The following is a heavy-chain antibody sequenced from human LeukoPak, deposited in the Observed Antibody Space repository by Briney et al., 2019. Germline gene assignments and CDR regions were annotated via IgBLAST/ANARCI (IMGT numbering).Heavy chain of an antibody. J-gene: IGHJ4*02. CDR2: ISGSGGST. CDR3: ARAHIVATITLDY. Sequence: GGSLRLSCAASGFTFSSYAMSWVRQAPGKGLEWVSAISGSGGSTYYADSVKGRFTISRDNSKNTLYLQMNSLRAEDTAVYYCARAHIVATITLDYWGQGTLVTVSS. CDR1: GFTFSSYA. D-gene: IGHD5-12*01. V-gene: IGHV3-23*01.